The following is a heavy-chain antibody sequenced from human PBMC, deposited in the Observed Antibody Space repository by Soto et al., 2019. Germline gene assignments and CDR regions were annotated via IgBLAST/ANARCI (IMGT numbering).Heavy chain of an antibody. CDR2: MDYNGYT. Sequence: QVQLQGSGPGLVKPSETLSLTCTISGGPMTNYYCSWFRQPPGQGLEWIGYMDYNGYTSYNPSLRSRATISLDKSKSHFSLNLRSVTAAASALYYCARQGFGPLHGLVDVGGQGTTVTVSS. J-gene: IGHJ6*02. V-gene: IGHV4-59*08. CDR1: GGPMTNYY. D-gene: IGHD3-10*01. CDR3: ARQGFGPLHGLVDV.